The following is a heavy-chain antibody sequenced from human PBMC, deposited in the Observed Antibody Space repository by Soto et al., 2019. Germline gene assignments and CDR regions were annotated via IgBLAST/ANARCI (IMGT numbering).Heavy chain of an antibody. J-gene: IGHJ5*02. CDR1: GYTFTSYD. CDR2: MNPNSGNT. Sequence: RASVKVSCKASGYTFTSYDINWVRQATGQGLEWMGWMNPNSGNTGYAQKFQGRVTMTRNTSISTAYMELSSLRSEDTAVYYCARSYYGSGSYYNWFDPWGQGTLVTVSS. V-gene: IGHV1-8*01. D-gene: IGHD3-10*01. CDR3: ARSYYGSGSYYNWFDP.